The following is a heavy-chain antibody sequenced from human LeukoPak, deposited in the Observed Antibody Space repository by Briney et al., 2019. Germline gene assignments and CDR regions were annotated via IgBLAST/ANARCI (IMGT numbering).Heavy chain of an antibody. CDR2: ISGSGGST. V-gene: IGHV3-23*01. Sequence: PGGSLRLSCAASGFTFSSYAMSWVRQAPGKGLEWVSAISGSGGSTYYADSVKGRFTISRDNSKNSLYLQMNSLRAEDTAVYYCAKPGPRIGSYSWGAYYYNGMDVWGQGTTVTVPS. D-gene: IGHD1-26*01. CDR1: GFTFSSYA. CDR3: AKPGPRIGSYSWGAYYYNGMDV. J-gene: IGHJ6*02.